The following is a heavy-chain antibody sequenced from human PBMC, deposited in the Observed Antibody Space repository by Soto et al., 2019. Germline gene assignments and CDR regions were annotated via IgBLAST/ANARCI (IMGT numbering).Heavy chain of an antibody. CDR1: GGSISSYY. J-gene: IGHJ5*02. CDR3: ARGPYSSGYSWFDP. CDR2: IYYSGST. Sequence: SETLSLTCTVSGGSISSYYWSWIRQPPGKGLEWIGYIYYSGSTNYNPSLKSRVTISVDTSKNQFSLKLSSVTAADTAVYYCARGPYSSGYSWFDPWGQGTLVTVSS. V-gene: IGHV4-59*08. D-gene: IGHD3-22*01.